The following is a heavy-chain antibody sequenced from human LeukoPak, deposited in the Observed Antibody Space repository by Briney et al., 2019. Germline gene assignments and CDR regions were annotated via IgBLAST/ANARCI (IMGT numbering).Heavy chain of an antibody. D-gene: IGHD3-22*01. Sequence: SETLSLTCTVSGGSISSYYWSWIRQPPGKGLEWIGHIYYSGSTNYNPSLKSRVTISVDTSKNQFSLKLSSVTAADTAVYYCARVVTGTYYYDSSGYPELKFDSWGQGTLVTVSS. CDR3: ARVVTGTYYYDSSGYPELKFDS. V-gene: IGHV4-59*01. CDR1: GGSISSYY. CDR2: IYYSGST. J-gene: IGHJ5*01.